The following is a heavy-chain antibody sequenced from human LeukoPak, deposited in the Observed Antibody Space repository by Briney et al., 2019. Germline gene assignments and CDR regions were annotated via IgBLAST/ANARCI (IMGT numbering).Heavy chain of an antibody. CDR1: GFTFSSYG. CDR2: ISYDGSNK. V-gene: IGHV3-30*18. D-gene: IGHD2-2*01. J-gene: IGHJ6*02. Sequence: PGRSLRLSCAASGFTFSSYGMHWVRQAPGKGLEWVAVISYDGSNKYYADSVKGRFTISRDNSKNTLYLQMNSLRAEDTAVYYCAKGGYCSSTSCPYYYYYGMDVWGQGTTVTVSS. CDR3: AKGGYCSSTSCPYYYYYGMDV.